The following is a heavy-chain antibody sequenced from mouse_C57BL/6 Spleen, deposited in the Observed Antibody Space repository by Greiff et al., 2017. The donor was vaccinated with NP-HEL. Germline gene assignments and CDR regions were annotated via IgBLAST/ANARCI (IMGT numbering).Heavy chain of an antibody. V-gene: IGHV1-9*01. Sequence: QVQLQQSGAELMKPGASVKLSCKATGYTFTGYWIEWVKQRPGHGLEWIGEILPGSGSTNYNEKFKGKATFTADTSSNTAYMQLSSLTTEDSAIYYCARERSLYGNYPFAYWGQGTLVTVSA. D-gene: IGHD2-1*01. CDR3: ARERSLYGNYPFAY. CDR1: GYTFTGYW. CDR2: ILPGSGST. J-gene: IGHJ3*01.